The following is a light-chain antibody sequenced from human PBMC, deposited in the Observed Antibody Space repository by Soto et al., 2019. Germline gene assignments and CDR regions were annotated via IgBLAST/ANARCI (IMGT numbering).Light chain of an antibody. CDR2: DAS. V-gene: IGKV3-11*01. CDR3: QQRSIWPLT. Sequence: EIVLTQSPATLSLSPGERATLSCRASQSVSSYLAWYQQKPGQAPRLLIYDASNRATGIPARFSGSGSATDFTLTISSLEPEDFAVYYCQQRSIWPLTFGQGTRLEIK. J-gene: IGKJ5*01. CDR1: QSVSSY.